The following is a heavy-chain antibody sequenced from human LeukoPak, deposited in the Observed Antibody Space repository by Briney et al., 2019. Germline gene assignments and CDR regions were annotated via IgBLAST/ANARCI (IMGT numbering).Heavy chain of an antibody. Sequence: PSETLSLTCTVSGGSISSYYWSWIRQPPGKGLEWIGYIYYSGSTNYNPSLKSRVTISVDTSKNQFSLKLSSVTAADTAVYYCARGRLIQLWSYQDSNYYMDVWGKGTTVTVSS. J-gene: IGHJ6*03. CDR1: GGSISSYY. CDR3: ARGRLIQLWSYQDSNYYMDV. V-gene: IGHV4-59*01. D-gene: IGHD5-18*01. CDR2: IYYSGST.